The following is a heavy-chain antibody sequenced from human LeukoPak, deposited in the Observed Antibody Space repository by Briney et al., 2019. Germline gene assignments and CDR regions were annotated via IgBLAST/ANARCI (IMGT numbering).Heavy chain of an antibody. Sequence: SVKVSCKASGGTFSSYAISWVRQAPGQGLEWMGGIIPIFGTANYAQKFQGRVTITTDESTCTAYMELSSLRSEDTAVYYCAMLWSGSYYVYYDYWGQGTLVTVSS. D-gene: IGHD1-26*01. CDR3: AMLWSGSYYVYYDY. V-gene: IGHV1-69*05. J-gene: IGHJ4*02. CDR2: IIPIFGTA. CDR1: GGTFSSYA.